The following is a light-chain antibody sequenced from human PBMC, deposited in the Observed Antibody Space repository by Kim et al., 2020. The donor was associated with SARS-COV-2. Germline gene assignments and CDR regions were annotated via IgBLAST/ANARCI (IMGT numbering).Light chain of an antibody. Sequence: SASVGDRVTITCRASQSIDSWVAWYQQKPGKAPKLLIYKASSLQGGVPSRFSGSGSGTEFSLTISSLQPDDFATYYCQQYDSYMYTFGQGTKLEI. CDR3: QQYDSYMYT. CDR1: QSIDSW. J-gene: IGKJ2*01. CDR2: KAS. V-gene: IGKV1-5*03.